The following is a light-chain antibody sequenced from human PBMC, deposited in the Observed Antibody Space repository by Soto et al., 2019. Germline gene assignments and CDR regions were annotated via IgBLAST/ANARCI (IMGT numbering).Light chain of an antibody. CDR3: LQYGTSRT. CDR1: QSGSSNY. J-gene: IGKJ1*01. CDR2: GAS. Sequence: EIVLTQSPGTLSLSPGERATLSCRASQSGSSNYLAWYQQKPGQAPRLLIYGASSRATGIPDRFSGSGSGTDFTLTISRLESEDFAVYYCLQYGTSRTLGQGTKVDIK. V-gene: IGKV3-20*01.